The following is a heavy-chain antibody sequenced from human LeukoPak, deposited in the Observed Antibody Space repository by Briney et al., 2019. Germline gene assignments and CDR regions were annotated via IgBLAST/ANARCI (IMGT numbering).Heavy chain of an antibody. V-gene: IGHV3-43*02. CDR3: AKDLYCTNGVCPSYYYGMDV. CDR1: GLTFDDYA. J-gene: IGHJ6*02. D-gene: IGHD2-8*01. Sequence: GGSLRLSCAASGLTFDDYAMHWVRQAPGKGLEWVSLISGDGGSTYYADSVKGRFTISRDNSKNSLYLQMNSLRTEDTALYYCAKDLYCTNGVCPSYYYGMDVWGQGTTVTVSS. CDR2: ISGDGGST.